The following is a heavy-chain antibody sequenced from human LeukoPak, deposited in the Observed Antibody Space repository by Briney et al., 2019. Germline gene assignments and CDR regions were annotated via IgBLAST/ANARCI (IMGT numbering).Heavy chain of an antibody. V-gene: IGHV4-59*01. CDR1: GVSISTYS. D-gene: IGHD1-26*01. J-gene: IGHJ2*01. CDR3: ATDGNFDL. Sequence: SETLSLTCTVSGVSISTYSWSWIRQPPGMGLEWIGYISYSGSTSYNPSLRSRVTISVDTSKNQFSLKLSSVTAADTAVYYCATDGNFDLWGRGTLVTVSS. CDR2: ISYSGST.